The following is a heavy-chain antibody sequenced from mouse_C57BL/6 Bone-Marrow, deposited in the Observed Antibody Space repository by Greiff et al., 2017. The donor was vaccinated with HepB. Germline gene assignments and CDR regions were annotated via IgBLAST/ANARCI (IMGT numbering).Heavy chain of an antibody. J-gene: IGHJ4*01. Sequence: EVNVVESGGGLVQPKGSLKLSCAASGFSFNTYAMNWVRQAPGKGLEWVARIRSKSNNYATSYADSVKDRFTISRDDSESMLYLQMNNLKTEDTAMYYCVRHYGSSNYYAMDYWGQGTSVTVSS. D-gene: IGHD1-1*01. CDR3: VRHYGSSNYYAMDY. CDR2: IRSKSNNYAT. CDR1: GFSFNTYA. V-gene: IGHV10-1*01.